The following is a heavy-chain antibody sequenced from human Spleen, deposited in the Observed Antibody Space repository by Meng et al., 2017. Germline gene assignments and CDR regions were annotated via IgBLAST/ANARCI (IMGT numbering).Heavy chain of an antibody. D-gene: IGHD2-8*01. CDR3: ARIPMVYAMDFDY. V-gene: IGHV1-2*06. CDR2: ISPNSGGT. CDR1: GYTFTGYY. Sequence: QVHLVQAGAEVKKPGASVKVSCKASGYTFTGYYMHWVRQAPGQGLEWMGRISPNSGGTNYAQKFQGRVTMTRDTSITTAYMELSRLRSDDTAVYFCARIPMVYAMDFDYWGQGTLVTVSS. J-gene: IGHJ4*02.